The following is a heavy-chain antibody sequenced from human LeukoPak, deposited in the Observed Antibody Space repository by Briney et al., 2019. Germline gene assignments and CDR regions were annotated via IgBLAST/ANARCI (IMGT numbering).Heavy chain of an antibody. D-gene: IGHD5-18*01. V-gene: IGHV3-23*01. CDR1: GFTVSSNY. CDR2: ISGSGGST. J-gene: IGHJ5*02. CDR3: AKDRGSGYSHGWFDP. Sequence: GGSLRLSCAASGFTVSSNYMSWVRQAPGKGLEWVSAISGSGGSTYYADSVKGRFTISRDNSKNTLYLQMNSLRAEDTAVYYCAKDRGSGYSHGWFDPWGQGTLVTVSS.